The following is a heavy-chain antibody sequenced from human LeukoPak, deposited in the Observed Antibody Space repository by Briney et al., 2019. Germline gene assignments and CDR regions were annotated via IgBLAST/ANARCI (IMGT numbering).Heavy chain of an antibody. D-gene: IGHD2-2*01. J-gene: IGHJ4*02. CDR3: ASRRSVTKGYCSSTSGPIYFDS. CDR1: GYSFTSYW. V-gene: IGHV5-51*01. Sequence: KHGESLKISCKGSGYSFTSYWIGWVRQMPGKGLEWMGIIYPGDSDTRYSPSFQGQVTISADKSISTAYLQWSSLKASDTAMYYCASRRSVTKGYCSSTSGPIYFDSWGQGTLVTVSS. CDR2: IYPGDSDT.